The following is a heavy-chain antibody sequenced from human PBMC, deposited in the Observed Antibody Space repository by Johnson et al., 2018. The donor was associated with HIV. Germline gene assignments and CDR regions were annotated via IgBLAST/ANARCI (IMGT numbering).Heavy chain of an antibody. CDR1: GFPFNNYA. Sequence: VQLVESGGGLVQPGGSLRLSCAASGFPFNNYAMTWVRQAPGKGLEWVSGINWNGGSTDYADSMKGRFIISRDNSKNTLHLQMNNVRAEDTAVYYCARSGWYLSYAFDIWGQGTMVTVSS. D-gene: IGHD6-19*01. CDR2: INWNGGST. J-gene: IGHJ3*02. V-gene: IGHV3-20*04. CDR3: ARSGWYLSYAFDI.